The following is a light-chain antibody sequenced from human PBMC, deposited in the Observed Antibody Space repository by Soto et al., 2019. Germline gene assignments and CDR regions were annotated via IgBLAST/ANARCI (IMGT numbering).Light chain of an antibody. V-gene: IGKV1-27*01. J-gene: IGKJ5*01. CDR2: GAS. CDR3: HNYQLALGT. CDR1: QDIINH. Sequence: DIPMTQSPSSLSASVGATVTITCRASQDIINHLAWYQQRPGKVPTLLIYGASTLHSGVPSRFRGSGSGTHFTLTIRSLQPEDVATYYCHNYQLALGTFGQGTRLEIK.